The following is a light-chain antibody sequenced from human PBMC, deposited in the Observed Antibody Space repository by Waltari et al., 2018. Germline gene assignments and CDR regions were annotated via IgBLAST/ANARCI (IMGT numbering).Light chain of an antibody. CDR1: QSISSY. J-gene: IGKJ5*01. CDR3: QQSYNSPIT. Sequence: DIQMTQSPSSLSASVGDRVTITCRASQSISSYLNWYQQKPGKAPNLLIYDACSLQSGVPSRFSGSGSGTDFTLTISSLQPEDFATYYCQQSYNSPITFGQGTRLEIK. V-gene: IGKV1-39*01. CDR2: DAC.